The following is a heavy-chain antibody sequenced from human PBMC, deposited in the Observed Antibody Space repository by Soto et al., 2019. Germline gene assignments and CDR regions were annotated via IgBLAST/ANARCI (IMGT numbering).Heavy chain of an antibody. J-gene: IGHJ4*02. D-gene: IGHD4-4*01. CDR3: ARAPRDDYNYLSFDY. Sequence: EVQLVETGGGLIQPGGSLRLSCAASGFTVSSDYMSWVRQAPGKGLEWVSVLYSDGRTYYADSVKGRFTISRDNPKNTLYLQRNSLRAEDTAVYYCARAPRDDYNYLSFDYWGQEALVTVSS. CDR1: GFTVSSDY. CDR2: LYSDGRT. V-gene: IGHV3-53*02.